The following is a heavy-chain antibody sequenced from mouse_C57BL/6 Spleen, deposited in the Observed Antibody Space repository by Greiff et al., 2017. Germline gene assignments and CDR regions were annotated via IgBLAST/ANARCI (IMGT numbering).Heavy chain of an antibody. J-gene: IGHJ3*01. CDR1: GYTFTSYD. V-gene: IGHV1-85*01. Sequence: VKLVESGPELVKPGASVKLSCKASGYTFTSYDINWVKQRPGQGLEWIGWIYPRDGSTKYNEKFKGKATLTVDTSSSTAWMDGHSLTSEDSAVYFCARAYDYDISWFAYWGQGTLVTVS. D-gene: IGHD2-4*01. CDR2: IYPRDGST. CDR3: ARAYDYDISWFAY.